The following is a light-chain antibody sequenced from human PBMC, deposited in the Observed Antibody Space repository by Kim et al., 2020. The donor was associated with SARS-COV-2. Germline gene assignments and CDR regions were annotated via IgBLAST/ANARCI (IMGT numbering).Light chain of an antibody. Sequence: QSITISCHGTSSDVGSYNLVSWYQQHPGKAPKLMIYEVSKRPSGVSNRFSGSKSGNTASLTISGLQAEDEADYYCCSYAGSSTSVVFGGGTQLTVL. CDR1: SSDVGSYNL. CDR2: EVS. CDR3: CSYAGSSTSVV. V-gene: IGLV2-23*02. J-gene: IGLJ2*01.